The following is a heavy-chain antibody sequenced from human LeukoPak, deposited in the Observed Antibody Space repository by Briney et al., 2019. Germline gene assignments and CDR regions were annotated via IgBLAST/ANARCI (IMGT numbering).Heavy chain of an antibody. CDR1: GGSLSGSY. D-gene: IGHD3-3*01. CDR2: VNHSGSA. Sequence: SETLSLTCAVYGGSLSGSYWSWIRQPPGKGLEWIGEVNHSGSANYNPSLKSRVTLSIDKSKNQFSLNLNSVTAADTAVYYCARARRDSGYYKVDYWGQGTLVTVSS. V-gene: IGHV4-34*01. CDR3: ARARRDSGYYKVDY. J-gene: IGHJ4*02.